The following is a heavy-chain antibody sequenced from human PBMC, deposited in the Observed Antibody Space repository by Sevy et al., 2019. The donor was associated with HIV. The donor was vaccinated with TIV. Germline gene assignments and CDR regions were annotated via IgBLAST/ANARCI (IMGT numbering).Heavy chain of an antibody. CDR1: GFTFSSYF. Sequence: GSLRLSCETSGFTFSSYFINWVRQSPGKGLEWVAAIGRRSSHIYYADSVKGRFTISRDNGKNSLYLQMNSLRVDDTAIYYCARDKKGNGNGYFDYWDQGALVTVSS. CDR3: ARDKKGNGNGYFDY. D-gene: IGHD3-22*01. CDR2: IGRRSSHI. V-gene: IGHV3-21*06. J-gene: IGHJ4*02.